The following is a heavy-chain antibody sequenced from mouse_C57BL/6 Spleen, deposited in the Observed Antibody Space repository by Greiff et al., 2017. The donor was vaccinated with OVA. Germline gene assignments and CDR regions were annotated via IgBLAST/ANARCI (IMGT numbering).Heavy chain of an antibody. V-gene: IGHV1-53*01. CDR3: ARDGSSYSYAMDY. CDR2: INPSNGGT. J-gene: IGHJ4*01. Sequence: VQLQQPGTELVKPGASVKLSCKASGYTFTSYWMHWVKQRPGQGLEWIGNINPSNGGTNYNEKFKSKATLTVDKSSSTAYMQLSSLTSEDSAVYYCARDGSSYSYAMDYWGQGTSVTVSS. D-gene: IGHD1-1*01. CDR1: GYTFTSYW.